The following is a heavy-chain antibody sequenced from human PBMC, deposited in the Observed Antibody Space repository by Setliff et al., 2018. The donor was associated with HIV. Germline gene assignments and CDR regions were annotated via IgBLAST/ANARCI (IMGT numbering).Heavy chain of an antibody. V-gene: IGHV4-59*08. CDR1: GDSIGRYY. CDR2: IHDTGKT. J-gene: IGHJ4*02. D-gene: IGHD3-10*01. CDR3: ARHTPNGAVGDFDF. Sequence: TSETLSLTCTVSGDSIGRYYWSWIRQPPGRGLEWIAYIHDTGKTNSNPSLKSRVTISLDTTRNQFSLKLTSVTAADTAMYYCARHTPNGAVGDFDFWGQGTLVTVSS.